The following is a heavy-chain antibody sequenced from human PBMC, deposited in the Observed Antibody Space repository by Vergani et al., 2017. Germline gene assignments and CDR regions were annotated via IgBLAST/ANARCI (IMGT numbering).Heavy chain of an antibody. D-gene: IGHD1-26*01. Sequence: VQLVESGGGLVQPGGSLRLSCTASGFTFSNYWMQWVRQAPGKGLMWVSRSNSDGDSTSYADSVKGRFTISRDNAKNTLYLQMDSLRAEDTAVYYCARDGWELLDYWGQGTLVTVSS. CDR1: GFTFSNYW. CDR2: SNSDGDST. J-gene: IGHJ4*02. V-gene: IGHV3-74*01. CDR3: ARDGWELLDY.